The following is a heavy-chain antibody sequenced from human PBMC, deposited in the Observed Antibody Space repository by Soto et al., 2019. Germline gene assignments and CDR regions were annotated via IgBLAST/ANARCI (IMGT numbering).Heavy chain of an antibody. J-gene: IGHJ5*02. CDR1: GYTFTGYY. CDR3: ARDFQGSGSPGFDP. V-gene: IGHV1-2*02. D-gene: IGHD3-10*01. CDR2: INPNSGGT. Sequence: QVQLVQSGAEVKKPGASVKVSCKASGYTFTGYYMHWVRQAPGQGLERMGWINPNSGGTNYAQNFQGRVTMTRDTSISTAYMELSRLRSDDTAVYYCARDFQGSGSPGFDPWGQGTLVTVSS.